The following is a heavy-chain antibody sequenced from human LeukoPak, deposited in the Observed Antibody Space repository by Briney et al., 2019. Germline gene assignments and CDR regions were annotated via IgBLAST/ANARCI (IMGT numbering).Heavy chain of an antibody. CDR3: ARDSYGTWSGGNAFDI. J-gene: IGHJ3*02. V-gene: IGHV4-38-2*02. CDR2: IYHSGST. CDR1: GYSISSGYY. Sequence: SEALSLTCTVSGYSISSGYYWGLIPQPPGKGLEWGGSIYHSGSTYYHPSLQSRVTLSVDSSKNQCSLKLSSVTAADTAVYYCARDSYGTWSGGNAFDIWGQGTMVTVSS. D-gene: IGHD1-1*01.